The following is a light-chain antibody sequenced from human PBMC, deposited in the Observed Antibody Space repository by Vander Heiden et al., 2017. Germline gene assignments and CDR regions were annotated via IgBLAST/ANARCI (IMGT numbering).Light chain of an antibody. Sequence: DIQMTQSPSSLSASVGDRVTITCRASQSISSYLNWYQQKPGKAPKLLIYAASSLQSGVPSRFSGSASGTDFTLTISRLQPADFATYYCQQSDSTPYTFGQGTKLEIK. CDR1: QSISSY. J-gene: IGKJ2*01. CDR2: AAS. CDR3: QQSDSTPYT. V-gene: IGKV1-39*01.